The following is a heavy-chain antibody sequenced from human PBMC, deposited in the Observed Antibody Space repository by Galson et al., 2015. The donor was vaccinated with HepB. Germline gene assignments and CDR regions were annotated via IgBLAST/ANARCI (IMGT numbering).Heavy chain of an antibody. CDR2: ISSSSSYI. D-gene: IGHD6-6*01. Sequence: SLRLSCAASGFTFSSYSMNWVRQAPGKGLEWVSSISSSSSYIYYADSVKGRFTISRDNAKNSLYLQMNSLRAEDTAVYYCAREYSSFYGMDVWGQGTTVTVSS. CDR1: GFTFSSYS. V-gene: IGHV3-21*01. J-gene: IGHJ6*02. CDR3: AREYSSFYGMDV.